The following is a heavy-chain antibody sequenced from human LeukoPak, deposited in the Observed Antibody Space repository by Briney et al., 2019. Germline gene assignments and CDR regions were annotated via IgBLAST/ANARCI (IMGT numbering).Heavy chain of an antibody. CDR3: ARCDQNYIDQSGYQGFDP. V-gene: IGHV3-33*01. Sequence: PGRSLRLSCAASGSTFSSYGMHWVRQAPGKGLEWVAVIWYDGSNKYYADSVKGRFTISRDNSKNTLYLQMNSLRAEDTAVYYCARCDQNYIDQSGYQGFDPWGQGTLVTVSS. CDR2: IWYDGSNK. J-gene: IGHJ5*02. D-gene: IGHD3-22*01. CDR1: GSTFSSYG.